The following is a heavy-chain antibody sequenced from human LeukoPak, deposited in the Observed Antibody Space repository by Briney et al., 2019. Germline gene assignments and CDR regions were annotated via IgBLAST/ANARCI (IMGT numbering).Heavy chain of an antibody. J-gene: IGHJ4*02. CDR3: AKDLLQGDGYWDIDS. V-gene: IGHV3-23*01. CDR2: IFGSGYNT. D-gene: IGHD5-24*01. CDR1: GFRFSIYT. Sequence: GGSLRLSCAASGFRFSIYTMSWVRQAPGKRLEWVAGIFGSGYNTYYADSVKGRFTISRDNSKNTLYLQMNSLRVEDTATYYCAKDLLQGDGYWDIDSWGQGTLVSVSS.